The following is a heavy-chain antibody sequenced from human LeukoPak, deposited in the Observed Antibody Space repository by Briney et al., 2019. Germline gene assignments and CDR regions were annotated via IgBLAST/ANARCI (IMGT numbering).Heavy chain of an antibody. Sequence: GRSLRLSCAASGFTFDDYAMHWVRQAPGKGLEWVSGISWNSGSIGYADSVKGRFTISRDKSKNTLYLQMNSLRADDTAVYYCAKDLLRWSFDYWGQGTLVTVSS. CDR2: ISWNSGSI. D-gene: IGHD4-23*01. V-gene: IGHV3-9*01. J-gene: IGHJ4*02. CDR1: GFTFDDYA. CDR3: AKDLLRWSFDY.